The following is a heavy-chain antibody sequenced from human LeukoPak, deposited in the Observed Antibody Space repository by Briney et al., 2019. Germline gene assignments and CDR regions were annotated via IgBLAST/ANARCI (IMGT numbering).Heavy chain of an antibody. CDR3: ARVRKLRTRGVMDPLDY. V-gene: IGHV3-7*01. Sequence: GGSLRLSCAASRFTFRNYWMSWVRQAPGKGLEWVANIKEDGSETYYVDSLKGRFTISRDNAKDSLFLQMNSLRAEDTAVYYCARVRKLRTRGVMDPLDYWGQGTLVTVSS. CDR2: IKEDGSET. D-gene: IGHD3-10*01. CDR1: RFTFRNYW. J-gene: IGHJ4*02.